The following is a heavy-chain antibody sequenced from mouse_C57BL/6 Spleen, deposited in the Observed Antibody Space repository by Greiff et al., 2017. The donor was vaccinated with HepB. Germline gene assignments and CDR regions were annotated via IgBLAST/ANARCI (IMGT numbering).Heavy chain of an antibody. CDR3: TGLYYYGPRRAMDY. CDR2: IRLKSDNYAT. J-gene: IGHJ4*01. CDR1: GFTFSNYW. V-gene: IGHV6-3*01. Sequence: EVKLMESGGGLVQPGGSMKLSCVASGFTFSNYWMNWVRQSPEKGLEWVAQIRLKSDNYATHYAESVKGRFTISRDDSKSSVYLQMNNLRAEDTGIYYCTGLYYYGPRRAMDYWGQGTSVTVSS. D-gene: IGHD1-1*01.